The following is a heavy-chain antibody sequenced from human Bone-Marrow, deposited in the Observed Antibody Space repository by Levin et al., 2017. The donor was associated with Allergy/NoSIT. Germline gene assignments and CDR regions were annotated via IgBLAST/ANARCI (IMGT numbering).Heavy chain of an antibody. CDR2: IIPIFGTA. J-gene: IGHJ6*02. CDR3: ARGGAPTQTYYYYYGMDV. V-gene: IGHV1-69*13. CDR1: GGTFSSYA. Sequence: SVKVSCKASGGTFSSYAISWVRQAPGQGLEWMGGIIPIFGTANYAQKFQGRVTITADESTSTAYMELSSLRSEDTAVYYCARGGAPTQTYYYYYGMDVWGQGTTVTVSS.